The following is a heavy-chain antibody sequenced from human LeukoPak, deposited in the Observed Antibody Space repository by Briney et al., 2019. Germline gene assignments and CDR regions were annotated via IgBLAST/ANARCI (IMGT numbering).Heavy chain of an antibody. CDR1: GFIVSDYG. J-gene: IGHJ3*02. CDR3: ARDIVGGAYDI. Sequence: PGGSLRLSYAASGFIVSDYGMNWVRQAPGKGLEWVAVISYDGTNKNYADSVKGRFTISRDNSKNTLYLQMNSLRTEDTAVYYCARDIVGGAYDIWGQGTMVTVSS. CDR2: ISYDGTNK. V-gene: IGHV3-30*03. D-gene: IGHD2-15*01.